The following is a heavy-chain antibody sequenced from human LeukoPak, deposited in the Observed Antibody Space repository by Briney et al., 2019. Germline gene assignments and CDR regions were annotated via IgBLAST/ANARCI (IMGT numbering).Heavy chain of an antibody. Sequence: GGSLRLSCAASGFTFSSYAMHWVRQAPGKGLEWVAAIWYDGSNKYYPDPVKGRFTISRDNSKNTLYLQMNSLRAEDTAVYYCARDTQAYYDFWSGPETTFDYWGQGTLVTVSS. CDR2: IWYDGSNK. D-gene: IGHD3-3*01. CDR1: GFTFSSYA. V-gene: IGHV3-33*01. J-gene: IGHJ4*02. CDR3: ARDTQAYYDFWSGPETTFDY.